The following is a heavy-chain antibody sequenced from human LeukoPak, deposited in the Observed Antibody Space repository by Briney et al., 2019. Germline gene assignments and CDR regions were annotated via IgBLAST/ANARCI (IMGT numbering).Heavy chain of an antibody. J-gene: IGHJ6*03. D-gene: IGHD1-14*01. CDR3: TVGNYYYMDV. CDR1: GGSISSSSYY. CDR2: IYYSGST. Sequence: SETLSLTCTVSGGSISSSSYYWGWIRQPPGKGLVWIGSIYYSGSTYYNPSLKSRVTISVDTSKNQFSLKLSSVTAADTAVYYCTVGNYYYMDVWGKGTTVTVSS. V-gene: IGHV4-39*07.